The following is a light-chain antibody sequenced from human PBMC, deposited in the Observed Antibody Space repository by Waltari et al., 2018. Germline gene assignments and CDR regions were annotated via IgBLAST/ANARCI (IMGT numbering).Light chain of an antibody. V-gene: IGLV8-61*01. Sequence: QTVVTQEPSLSVSPGGTVTHTCSLSSGSVSTTSYATWYQQSPGQAPRTLVYKADSRSSGVPDRFSGSILGNKAALTITGAQADDESDYYCALYMGSGIWVFGGGTKLTVL. CDR2: KAD. J-gene: IGLJ3*02. CDR3: ALYMGSGIWV. CDR1: SGSVSTTSY.